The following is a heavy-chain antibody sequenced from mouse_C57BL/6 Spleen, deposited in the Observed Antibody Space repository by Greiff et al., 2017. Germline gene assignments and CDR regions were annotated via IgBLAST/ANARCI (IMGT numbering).Heavy chain of an antibody. CDR1: GYTFTSYW. CDR2: IYPGSGST. D-gene: IGHD2-1*01. Sequence: QVQLQQPGAELVKPGASVKLSCKASGYTFTSYWMHWVKQRPGRGLEWIGDIYPGSGSTNYNEKFKSKATLTVDTSSSTAYMQLSSLTSEDSAVYYCYGNNAWFAYWGQGTLVTVSA. J-gene: IGHJ3*01. V-gene: IGHV1-55*01. CDR3: YGNNAWFAY.